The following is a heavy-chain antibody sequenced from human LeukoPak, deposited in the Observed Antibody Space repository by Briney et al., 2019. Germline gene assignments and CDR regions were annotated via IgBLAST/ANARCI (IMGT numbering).Heavy chain of an antibody. J-gene: IGHJ4*02. D-gene: IGHD3-22*01. Sequence: SETLSLTCTVSGGSIRTYYWSWIRQPPGKGLEWIGYMYYSGSTNYTPSLKSRVTISVDTSKNQFSLKLSSVTAADTAVYYCARVRALSYYDSSGDLYYFDYWGQGTLVTVSS. CDR1: GGSIRTYY. V-gene: IGHV4-59*01. CDR3: ARVRALSYYDSSGDLYYFDY. CDR2: MYYSGST.